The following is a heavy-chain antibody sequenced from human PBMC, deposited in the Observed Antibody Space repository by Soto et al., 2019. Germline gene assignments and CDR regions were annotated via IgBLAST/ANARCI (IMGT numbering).Heavy chain of an antibody. CDR3: ATSYYDFWSGYPFDY. J-gene: IGHJ4*02. CDR2: IYPGDSDT. D-gene: IGHD3-3*01. CDR1: GYSFTSYW. V-gene: IGHV5-51*01. Sequence: GESLKISCKGSGYSFTSYWIGWVRQMPGKGLEWMGIIYPGDSDTRYSPSFQGQVTISADKSTSTAYLQWSSLKASDTAMYYCATSYYDFWSGYPFDYWGQGTLVTVSS.